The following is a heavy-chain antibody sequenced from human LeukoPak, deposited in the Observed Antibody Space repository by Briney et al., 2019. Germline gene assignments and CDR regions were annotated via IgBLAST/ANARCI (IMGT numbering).Heavy chain of an antibody. V-gene: IGHV1-24*01. CDR3: ATRTPHLSNDYGDLFDY. J-gene: IGHJ4*02. Sequence: ASVKVSCKVSGYTLTELSMHWVRQAPGKGLEWMGGFDPEDGETIYAQKFQGRVTMTEDTSTDTAYMELSSLRAEDTAVYYCATRTPHLSNDYGDLFDYWGQGTLVTVSS. CDR2: FDPEDGET. D-gene: IGHD4-17*01. CDR1: GYTLTELS.